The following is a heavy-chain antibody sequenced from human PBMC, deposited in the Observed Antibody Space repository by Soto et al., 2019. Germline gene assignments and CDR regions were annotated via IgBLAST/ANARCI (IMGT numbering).Heavy chain of an antibody. D-gene: IGHD4-17*01. CDR1: GFTFSSYW. Sequence: GGSLRLSCAASGFTFSSYWMHWVRQAPGKGLVWVSRINSDGTSTSYADSVKGRFTISRDNAKNTLYLQINSLRAEDTAVYYCARDANPMTTVTTLMSDYYYYGMDVWGQGTTVTVSS. CDR3: ARDANPMTTVTTLMSDYYYYGMDV. CDR2: INSDGTST. V-gene: IGHV3-74*01. J-gene: IGHJ6*02.